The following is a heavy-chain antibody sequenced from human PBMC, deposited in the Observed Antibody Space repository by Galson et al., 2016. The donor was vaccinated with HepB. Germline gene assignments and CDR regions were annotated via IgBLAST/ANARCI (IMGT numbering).Heavy chain of an antibody. CDR1: GFTFNNYG. D-gene: IGHD6-13*01. V-gene: IGHV3-23*01. CDR2: ISRSGDST. CDR3: RIGAAGIDY. Sequence: SLRLSCAASGFTFNNYGMTWVRQAPGKGLEVVSSISRSGDSTDYADSVKGRFTISRDNSKNTLSLQMNSLRAEDTAVYYCRIGAAGIDYWGQGTLVTVSS. J-gene: IGHJ4*02.